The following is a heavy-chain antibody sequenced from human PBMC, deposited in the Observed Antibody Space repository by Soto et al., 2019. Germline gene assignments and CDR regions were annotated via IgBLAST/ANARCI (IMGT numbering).Heavy chain of an antibody. V-gene: IGHV4-39*01. CDR3: ARAGGQYSNWLHP. Sequence: QLQLQESCPGLVKPSETLSLTCTVSGGSISSSSYYWGWIRQPPGKGLEWIGSMYYSGSTYYNPSLKSRVSISVDTSHDQFSLERGSVPAAGTAGYSCARAGGQYSNWLHPWGQGALVTVSS. J-gene: IGHJ5*02. CDR1: GGSISSSSYY. D-gene: IGHD2-15*01. CDR2: MYYSGST.